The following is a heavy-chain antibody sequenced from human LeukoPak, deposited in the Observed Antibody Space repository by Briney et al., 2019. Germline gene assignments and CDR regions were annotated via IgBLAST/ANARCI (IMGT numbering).Heavy chain of an antibody. J-gene: IGHJ5*02. CDR2: IIPIFGTA. D-gene: IGHD5-18*01. CDR1: GGTFSSYA. V-gene: IGHV1-69*13. CDR3: AREKDVDTAMVNWFDP. Sequence: ASVKVSCKASGGTFSSYAISWVRQAPGQALEWMGGIIPIFGTANYAQKFQGRVTITADESTSTAYMELSSLRSEDTAVYYCAREKDVDTAMVNWFDPWGQGTLVTVSS.